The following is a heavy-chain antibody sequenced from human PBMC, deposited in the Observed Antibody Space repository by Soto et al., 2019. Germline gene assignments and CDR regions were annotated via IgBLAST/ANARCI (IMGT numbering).Heavy chain of an antibody. Sequence: PGGSLRLSCAASGFTFSSYEMNWVRQAPGKGLEWVSYISSSGSTIYYADSVKGRFTISRDNAKNSLYPQMNSLRAEDTAVYYCARDPSRSSGSYPWGQGTLVTVSS. V-gene: IGHV3-48*03. CDR2: ISSSGSTI. CDR1: GFTFSSYE. D-gene: IGHD1-26*01. J-gene: IGHJ5*02. CDR3: ARDPSRSSGSYP.